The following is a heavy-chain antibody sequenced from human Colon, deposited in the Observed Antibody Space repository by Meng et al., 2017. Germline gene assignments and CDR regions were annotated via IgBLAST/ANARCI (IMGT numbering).Heavy chain of an antibody. J-gene: IGHJ6*02. CDR1: GGSVSSGSYY. D-gene: IGHD3-22*01. Sequence: GSLRLSCTVSGGSVSSGSYYWSWIRQPPGKGLEWIGYIYYSGSTNYNPSLKSRVTISVDTSKNQFSLKLSSVTAADTAVYYCAREGGNYDSSGYYQNYYYYYGMDVWGQGTTVTVSS. CDR2: IYYSGST. CDR3: AREGGNYDSSGYYQNYYYYYGMDV. V-gene: IGHV4-61*01.